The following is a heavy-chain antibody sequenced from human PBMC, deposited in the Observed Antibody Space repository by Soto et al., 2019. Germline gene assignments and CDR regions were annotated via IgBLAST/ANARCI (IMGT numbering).Heavy chain of an antibody. D-gene: IGHD3-22*01. Sequence: LSLTCSVSGDSISRIDYYWTWIRQHPEKGLEWIGNIYFRGNTYYSPSLESRLTISVDTSKNQFSLKLTSVTAADTAVYYCAREGGSYDSGGYLIRGAFDIWGQGTMVTV. CDR1: GDSISRIDYY. V-gene: IGHV4-31*03. CDR2: IYFRGNT. CDR3: AREGGSYDSGGYLIRGAFDI. J-gene: IGHJ3*02.